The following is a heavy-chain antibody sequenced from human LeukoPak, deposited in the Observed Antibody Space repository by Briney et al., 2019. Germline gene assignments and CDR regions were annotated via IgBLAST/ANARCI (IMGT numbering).Heavy chain of an antibody. V-gene: IGHV4-34*01. CDR3: ARDAAHYDILTGYYMDWFDP. CDR1: GGSFSGYY. CDR2: INHSGST. Sequence: SETLSLTCAVYGGSFSGYYWSWIRQPPGKGLEWIGEINHSGSTNYDPSLKSRVTISVDTSKNQFSLKLSSVTAADTAVYYCARDAAHYDILTGYYMDWFDPWGQGTLVTVSS. D-gene: IGHD3-9*01. J-gene: IGHJ5*02.